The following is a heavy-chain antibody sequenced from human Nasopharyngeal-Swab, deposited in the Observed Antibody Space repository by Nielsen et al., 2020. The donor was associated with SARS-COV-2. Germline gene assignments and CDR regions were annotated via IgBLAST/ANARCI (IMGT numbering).Heavy chain of an antibody. Sequence: SETLSLTCTVPGGSISGYYWSWIRQPPGKGLEWIGHIFYSGSTTSNPSLRSRVTISVATSKNQFSLRLSSVTAADTAVYFCARRGNSYGGNWFDSWGLGSLVVVSS. CDR1: GGSISGYY. D-gene: IGHD2/OR15-2a*01. CDR3: ARRGNSYGGNWFDS. CDR2: IFYSGST. V-gene: IGHV4-59*01. J-gene: IGHJ5*01.